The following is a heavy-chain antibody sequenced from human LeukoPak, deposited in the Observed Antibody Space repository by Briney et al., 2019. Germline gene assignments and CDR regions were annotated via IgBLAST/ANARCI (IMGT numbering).Heavy chain of an antibody. J-gene: IGHJ5*01. D-gene: IGHD3-22*01. V-gene: IGHV3-23*01. CDR3: AKDRPNFHENSGHYYRRDGDS. CDR2: MCGTAGCT. Sequence: GGSLRLSCQASGFTFYMYAMSWVRQAPGKGLEWVASMCGTAGCTFYPDSVKGRFTISRDNSENVLYLRINSLTAEDTAIYYCAKDRPNFHENSGHYYRRDGDSWGQGTLVTVSS. CDR1: GFTFYMYA.